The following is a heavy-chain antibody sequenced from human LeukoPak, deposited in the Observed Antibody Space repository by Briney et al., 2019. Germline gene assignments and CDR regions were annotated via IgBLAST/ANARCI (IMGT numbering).Heavy chain of an antibody. Sequence: PSETLSLTCTVSGGSISSYYWSWIRQPPGKGLEWIGYIYYSGSTNYNPSLKSRVTISVDTSKNQFSLKLSSVTAADTAVYYCARGSYSYGSFWDYWGQGTLVTVSS. V-gene: IGHV4-59*12. D-gene: IGHD5-18*01. CDR2: IYYSGST. CDR1: GGSISSYY. CDR3: ARGSYSYGSFWDY. J-gene: IGHJ4*02.